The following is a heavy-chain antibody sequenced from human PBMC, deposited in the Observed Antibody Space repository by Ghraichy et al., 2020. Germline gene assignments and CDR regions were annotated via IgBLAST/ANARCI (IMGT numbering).Heavy chain of an antibody. J-gene: IGHJ4*02. CDR1: GFTFSSYW. V-gene: IGHV3-7*04. CDR2: IKQDGSEK. CDR3: VRGTLGRRVVWLQSSLNGYY. Sequence: GGSLRLSCAASGFTFSSYWMSWVRQAPGKGLEWVANIKQDGSEKYYVDSVKGRFTISRDNAKNSLYLQMNSLRAEDTAVYYCVRGTLGRRVVWLQSSLNGYYWGQGTLVTVSS. D-gene: IGHD5-24*01.